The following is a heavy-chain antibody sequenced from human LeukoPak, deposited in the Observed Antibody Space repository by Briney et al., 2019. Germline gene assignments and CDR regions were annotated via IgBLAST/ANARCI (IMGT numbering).Heavy chain of an antibody. CDR2: FYTNGNT. CDR3: ARHDSNYYYFDY. CDR1: GGSISSYY. V-gene: IGHV4-4*07. D-gene: IGHD4-11*01. J-gene: IGHJ4*02. Sequence: SETLSLTCTVSGGSISSYYWSWIRQPAGKGLEWIGLFYTNGNTNYNPSLKSRVTMSVDTSKNQFSLKLSSVTAADTAVYYCARHDSNYYYFDYWGQGTLVTVSS.